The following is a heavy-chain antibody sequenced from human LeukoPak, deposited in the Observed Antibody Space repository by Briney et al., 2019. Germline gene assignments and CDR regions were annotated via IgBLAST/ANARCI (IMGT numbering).Heavy chain of an antibody. CDR3: ARHGIITMVRGVYDY. J-gene: IGHJ4*02. Sequence: RPSGTLSLTCAVSGGSISSSNCWSWVRQPPGKGLEWIGQINHSGSTNYNPSLKSRVTISVDTSKNQFSLKLSSVTAADTAVYYCARHGIITMVRGVYDYWGQGTLVTVSS. CDR1: GGSISSSNC. V-gene: IGHV4-4*02. CDR2: INHSGST. D-gene: IGHD3-10*01.